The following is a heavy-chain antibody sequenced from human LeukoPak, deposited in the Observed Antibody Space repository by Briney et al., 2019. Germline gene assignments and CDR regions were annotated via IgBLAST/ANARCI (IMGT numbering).Heavy chain of an antibody. D-gene: IGHD7-27*01. J-gene: IGHJ5*02. CDR1: GGSISSSY. Sequence: SETLSLTCTVSGGSISSSYWSWIRQPPGKGLEWIGYIHYSGGTNYNPSPKSRATISVDTSKAHFSLKLSAATAADTAVYYCARHDPGWFDTWGQGTLVTVSS. CDR3: ARHDPGWFDT. CDR2: IHYSGGT. V-gene: IGHV4-59*08.